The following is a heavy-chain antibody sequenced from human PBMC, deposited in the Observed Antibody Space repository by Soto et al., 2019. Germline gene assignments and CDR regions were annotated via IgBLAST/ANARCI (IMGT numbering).Heavy chain of an antibody. D-gene: IGHD4-17*01. CDR2: ISAYNGNT. Sequence: ASVKVSCKASGYTFTSYGISWVRQAPGQGLEWMGWISAYNGNTNYAQKLQGRVTMTTDTSTSTAYMELRSLRSDDTAVYYCARGEYDYGDYPTYFDYWGQGTLVTVSS. V-gene: IGHV1-18*04. CDR3: ARGEYDYGDYPTYFDY. J-gene: IGHJ4*02. CDR1: GYTFTSYG.